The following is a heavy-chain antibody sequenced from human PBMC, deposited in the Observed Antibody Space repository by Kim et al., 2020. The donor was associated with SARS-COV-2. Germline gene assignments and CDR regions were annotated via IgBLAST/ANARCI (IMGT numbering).Heavy chain of an antibody. D-gene: IGHD3-22*01. CDR1: GFTFNTYW. V-gene: IGHV3-74*01. J-gene: IGHJ5*02. CDR2: INPDGTNA. Sequence: GGSLRLSCAASGFTFNTYWMHWVRQAPGKGLVWVARINPDGTNADYADSVRGRFTISRDNAKNTLYLQMISLRAADTAVFYCARDSGSNWFDPWGQGTLV. CDR3: ARDSGSNWFDP.